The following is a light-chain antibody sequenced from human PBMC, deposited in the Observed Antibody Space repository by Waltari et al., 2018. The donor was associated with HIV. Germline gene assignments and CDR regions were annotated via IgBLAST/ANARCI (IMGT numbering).Light chain of an antibody. CDR1: SSDIGTYDL. J-gene: IGLJ1*01. CDR2: EVA. V-gene: IGLV2-23*02. Sequence: SALTQPASLSGSPGLSFSLTCSGTSSDIGTYDLVSWVQQFPVKAPKLIIYEVAARPSGVPARFSGSKSGNTASLTISGLQPVVESDYYCFSYAGNGAYDFGTGTMVTVL. CDR3: FSYAGNGAYD.